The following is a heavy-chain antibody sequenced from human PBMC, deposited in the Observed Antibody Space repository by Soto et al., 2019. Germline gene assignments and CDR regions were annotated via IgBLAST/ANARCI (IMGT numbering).Heavy chain of an antibody. V-gene: IGHV3-23*01. D-gene: IGHD2-2*01. CDR1: GFTFSSYA. CDR3: AINARYCSSTSCYAD. Sequence: EVQLLESGAGLVQPGGSLRLSCAASGFTFSSYAVSWVRQAPGKGLEWVSGISTSGDSTYYADSVKGRFTISRDNTKDTLYRQMNSLRAGDTAVYYCAINARYCSSTSCYADWGQGTLVTVSS. CDR2: ISTSGDST. J-gene: IGHJ4*02.